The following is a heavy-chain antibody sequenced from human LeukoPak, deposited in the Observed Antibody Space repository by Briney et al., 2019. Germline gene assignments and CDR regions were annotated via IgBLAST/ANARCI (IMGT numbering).Heavy chain of an antibody. CDR2: IYYSGST. J-gene: IGHJ4*02. CDR3: ARGRGSGYPDY. D-gene: IGHD3-22*01. V-gene: IGHV4-39*07. Sequence: SETLSLTCTVSGGSISSSSYYWGWIRQPPGKGLEWIGSIYYSGSTYYNPSLKSRVTISVDTSKNQFSLKLSSVTAADTAVYYCARGRGSGYPDYWGQGTLITVSS. CDR1: GGSISSSSYY.